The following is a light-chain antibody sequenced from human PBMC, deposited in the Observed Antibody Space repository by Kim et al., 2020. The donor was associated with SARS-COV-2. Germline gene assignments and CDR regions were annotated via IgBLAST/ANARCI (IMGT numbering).Light chain of an antibody. J-gene: IGKJ4*01. V-gene: IGKV1-8*01. CDR3: QQYYSYPLT. CDR1: QGISSY. Sequence: APKRDRVTITCRAGQGISSYLAWYQQKPGKAPKLLIHAAATLQSGVPSRFSGSGSGTDFTLTISCLQSEDFATYYCQQYYSYPLTFGGGTKVDIK. CDR2: AAA.